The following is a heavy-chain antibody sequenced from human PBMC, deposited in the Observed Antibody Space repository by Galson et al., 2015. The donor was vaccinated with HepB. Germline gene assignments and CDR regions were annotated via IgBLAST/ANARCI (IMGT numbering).Heavy chain of an antibody. V-gene: IGHV1-18*01. J-gene: IGHJ3*02. CDR1: GYTFTDFG. Sequence: SVKVSCKASGYTFTDFGISWLRQAPGQGLGWMGWISGYNGNTNYAQKVQGRVTMTADTSTSTAYMDLRSLRSDDTAVYYCVREIGQWLAPRFFAFDIWGQGTMVTVS. D-gene: IGHD6-19*01. CDR3: VREIGQWLAPRFFAFDI. CDR2: ISGYNGNT.